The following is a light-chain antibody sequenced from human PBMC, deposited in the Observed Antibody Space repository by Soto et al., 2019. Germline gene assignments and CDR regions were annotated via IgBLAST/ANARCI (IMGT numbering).Light chain of an antibody. Sequence: RTQSPATSSVSPGERVTLSGRTSHSVNSHVAWYQQKPGQAPSLLLYGASTRATGIPVRFSGSGFGTEFTLTIRSLKSEDFAVYYCQHYKNWPLFGQGTRLEIK. CDR2: GAS. CDR1: HSVNSH. CDR3: QHYKNWPL. V-gene: IGKV3-15*01. J-gene: IGKJ5*01.